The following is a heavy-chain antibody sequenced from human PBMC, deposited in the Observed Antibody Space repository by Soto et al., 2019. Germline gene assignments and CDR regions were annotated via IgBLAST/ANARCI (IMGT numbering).Heavy chain of an antibody. CDR2: IYYSDST. D-gene: IGHD6-25*01. CDR3: ARRPRTERDECYGMDV. Sequence: PSETLSLTCTVAGGSFSRSSYSWGLIRQPLGKGLEWIGSIYYSDSTYYHPSLKSRVTISVDTSKNQFSRKLSSVTAADTAVYCCARRPRTERDECYGMDVWGQGTTVTVSS. V-gene: IGHV4-39*01. J-gene: IGHJ6*02. CDR1: GGSFSRSSYS.